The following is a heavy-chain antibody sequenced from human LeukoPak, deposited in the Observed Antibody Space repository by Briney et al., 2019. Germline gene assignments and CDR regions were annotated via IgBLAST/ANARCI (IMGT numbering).Heavy chain of an antibody. CDR3: ARAAAPNYFDY. CDR2: ISAYNGNT. V-gene: IGHV1-18*01. Sequence: ASVKVSCKXSGYTFTSYGISWVRQAPGQGLERMGWISAYNGNTNYAQKLQGRVTMTTDTSTSTAYMELRSLRSDDTAVYYCARAAAPNYFDYWGQGTLVTVSS. J-gene: IGHJ4*02. CDR1: GYTFTSYG. D-gene: IGHD2-2*01.